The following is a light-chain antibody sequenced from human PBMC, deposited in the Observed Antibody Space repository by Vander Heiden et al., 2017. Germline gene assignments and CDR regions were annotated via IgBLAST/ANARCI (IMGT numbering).Light chain of an antibody. V-gene: IGKV1-33*01. CDR2: AAT. CDR3: QQDYNVPYT. Sequence: DIQMTQSPSSLSASVGDRVTITCQASQDISNYLNWYQQKPGKAPKLLIYAATNLETGVPSRFSGSGSGTDFTFTISSLQPEDIATYYCQQDYNVPYTFGQGTKLEIK. CDR1: QDISNY. J-gene: IGKJ2*01.